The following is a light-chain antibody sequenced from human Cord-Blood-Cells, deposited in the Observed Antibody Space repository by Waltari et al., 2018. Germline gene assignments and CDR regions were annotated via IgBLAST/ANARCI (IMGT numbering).Light chain of an antibody. V-gene: IGKV3-15*01. Sequence: EIVMTQSPATLSVSPGERATLPCRASQSVSSNLAWYQQKPGQAPRLLIYGASTRATGIPARFSGSGSGTEFTLTISILQSEDFAVYYCQQYNNWPPYSFGQGTKLEIK. CDR3: QQYNNWPPYS. CDR2: GAS. CDR1: QSVSSN. J-gene: IGKJ2*03.